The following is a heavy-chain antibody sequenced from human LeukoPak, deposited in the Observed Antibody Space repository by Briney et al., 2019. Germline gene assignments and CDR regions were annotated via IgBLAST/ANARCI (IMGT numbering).Heavy chain of an antibody. Sequence: SETLSLTCAVYGGSFSGYYWSWIRQPPGKGLERIGEINHSGSTNYNPSLKSRVTISVDTSKNQFSLKLSSVTAADTAVYYCARAHGDYRYYYYYYGMDVWGQGTTVTVSS. D-gene: IGHD4-17*01. J-gene: IGHJ6*02. CDR3: ARAHGDYRYYYYYYGMDV. V-gene: IGHV4-34*01. CDR2: INHSGST. CDR1: GGSFSGYY.